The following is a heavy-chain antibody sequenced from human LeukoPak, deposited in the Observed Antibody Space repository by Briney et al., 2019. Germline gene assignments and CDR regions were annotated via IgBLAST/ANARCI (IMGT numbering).Heavy chain of an antibody. Sequence: PSETLSLTCTVSGGSISSYYWSWIRQPPGKGLEWIGYVYYSGSTNYNPSLKSRVTISVDTSKNQFSLKLSSVTAADTAVYYGARTTEGYCRGRSCYSYYYYMDVWGKGTTVTVSS. CDR2: VYYSGST. D-gene: IGHD2-15*01. V-gene: IGHV4-59*01. CDR3: ARTTEGYCRGRSCYSYYYYMDV. J-gene: IGHJ6*03. CDR1: GGSISSYY.